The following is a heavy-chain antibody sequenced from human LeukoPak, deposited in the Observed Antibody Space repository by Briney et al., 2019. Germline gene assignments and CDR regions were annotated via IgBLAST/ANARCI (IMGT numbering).Heavy chain of an antibody. D-gene: IGHD2-15*01. CDR3: ARLWSTDCSAGTCPHQPNY. V-gene: IGHV4-59*08. CDR2: IYYSGST. CDR1: GGSISSYY. J-gene: IGHJ4*02. Sequence: SETLSLTCTVSGGSISSYYWSWIRQPPGKGLEWIGYIYYSGSTNYNPSLKSRVTISVDTSKNQSSLKLSSVTAADTAVYYCARLWSTDCSAGTCPHQPNYWGQGTLVTVSS.